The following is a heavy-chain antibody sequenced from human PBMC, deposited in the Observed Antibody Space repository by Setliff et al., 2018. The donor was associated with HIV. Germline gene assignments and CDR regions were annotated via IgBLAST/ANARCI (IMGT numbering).Heavy chain of an antibody. D-gene: IGHD3-3*01. CDR1: GYIFIRYY. V-gene: IGHV1-2*02. J-gene: IGHJ6*02. CDR2: INPHTGVT. Sequence: ASVKVSCKTSGYIFIRYYIFWVRQAPGQGLEWMGNINPHTGVTKYAEKFQGRATMTRDTSISTIYMELSRLRSDDTAVYYCARDLRDGFEEWFSTLDDGMDVWGQGTTVTVSS. CDR3: ARDLRDGFEEWFSTLDDGMDV.